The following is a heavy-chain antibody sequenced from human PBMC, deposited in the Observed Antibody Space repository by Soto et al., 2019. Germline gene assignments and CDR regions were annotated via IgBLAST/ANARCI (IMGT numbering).Heavy chain of an antibody. CDR2: IVPIFGTA. J-gene: IGHJ5*02. CDR3: ARVTVGATLGNWFDP. Sequence: ASVKVSCKASGGTFGSYAISWVRQAPGQGLEWMGGIVPIFGTANYAQKFQGRVTITADESTSTAYMELSSLRSEDTAVYYCARVTVGATLGNWFDPWGQGTLVTVSS. CDR1: GGTFGSYA. V-gene: IGHV1-69*13. D-gene: IGHD1-26*01.